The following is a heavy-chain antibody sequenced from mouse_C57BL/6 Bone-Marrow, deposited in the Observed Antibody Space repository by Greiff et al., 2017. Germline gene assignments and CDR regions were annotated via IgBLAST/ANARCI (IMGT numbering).Heavy chain of an antibody. Sequence: QVQLQQSGAELMKPSCKATGYTFTGYWIEWVKQRPGHGLEWIGEILPGSGSTNYNEKFKGKATFTADTSSNTAYMQLSSLTTEDSAVYYCARHPVVRASYWYFDVWGTGTTVTVSS. CDR2: ILPGSGST. J-gene: IGHJ1*03. CDR1: GYTFTGYW. CDR3: ARHPVVRASYWYFDV. V-gene: IGHV1-9*01. D-gene: IGHD1-1*01.